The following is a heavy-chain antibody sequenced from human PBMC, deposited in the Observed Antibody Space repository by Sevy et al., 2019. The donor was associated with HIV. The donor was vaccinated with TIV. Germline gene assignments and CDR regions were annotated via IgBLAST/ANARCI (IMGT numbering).Heavy chain of an antibody. J-gene: IGHJ3*02. CDR2: IIPIFGTA. Sequence: ASVKVSCKASGGTFSSYAISWVRQAPGQGLEWMGGIIPIFGTANYAQEFQGRVTITADESTSTAYMELSSLRSEDTAVYYCARDLSLASSSSGGDAFDIWGQGTMVTVSS. D-gene: IGHD6-6*01. CDR1: GGTFSSYA. V-gene: IGHV1-69*13. CDR3: ARDLSLASSSSGGDAFDI.